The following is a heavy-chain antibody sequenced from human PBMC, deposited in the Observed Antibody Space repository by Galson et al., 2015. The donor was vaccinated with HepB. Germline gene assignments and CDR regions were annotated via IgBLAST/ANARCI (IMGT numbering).Heavy chain of an antibody. Sequence: SLRLSCAASGFTFSDYAMSWVRQTPGKGLEWVSAISGTGGSTFHADFVEGRFTISRNNSKNTLDLHMDSLRAEDTAVYYCVKLTWATVTPDHWGQGALVAVSS. CDR1: GFTFSDYA. J-gene: IGHJ4*02. CDR2: ISGTGGST. D-gene: IGHD4-11*01. V-gene: IGHV3-23*01. CDR3: VKLTWATVTPDH.